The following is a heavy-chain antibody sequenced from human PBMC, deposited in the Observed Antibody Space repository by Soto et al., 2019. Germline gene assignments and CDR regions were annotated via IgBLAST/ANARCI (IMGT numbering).Heavy chain of an antibody. V-gene: IGHV1-69*02. D-gene: IGHD6-13*01. J-gene: IGHJ5*02. CDR3: ARAAAAGSRPSVYDP. Sequence: ASVKVSCKASGGTFSSYTISWVRQAPGQGLEWMGRIIPILGIANYAQKFQGRVTITADKSTSTAYMELSSLRSEDTAVYYCARAAAAGSRPSVYDPWGQGTLVTVSS. CDR2: IIPILGIA. CDR1: GGTFSSYT.